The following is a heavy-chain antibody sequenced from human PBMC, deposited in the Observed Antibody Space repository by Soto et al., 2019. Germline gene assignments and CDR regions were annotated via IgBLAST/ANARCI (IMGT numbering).Heavy chain of an antibody. CDR2: IYPGDSDT. CDR1: GYSFSNSW. V-gene: IGHV5-51*01. CDR3: ATLGFCSSPTCSLDY. Sequence: PGESLKISCKGSGYSFSNSWIGWVRQMPGKGLEWMGIIYPGDSDTRYSPLFQGQVTISADKSISTAYLQWSSLQASDTAMYYCATLGFCSSPTCSLDYWGQGTLVTVSS. J-gene: IGHJ4*02. D-gene: IGHD2-2*01.